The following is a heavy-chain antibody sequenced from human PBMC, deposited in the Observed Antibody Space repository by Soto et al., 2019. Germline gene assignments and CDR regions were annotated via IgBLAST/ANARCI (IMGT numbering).Heavy chain of an antibody. V-gene: IGHV4-59*01. CDR2: LYYSGST. D-gene: IGHD6-13*01. CDR1: GGSISSYY. CDR3: AGHSSSWSPFDY. J-gene: IGHJ4*02. Sequence: QVQLQESGPGLVKPSETLSLTCTVSGGSISSYYWSWIRQPPWQGLEWSGYLYYSGSTNYNPSLKCRVTISVDTSKTQFSLKLSSVTAADTAVYYGAGHSSSWSPFDYWCQGTLVTVSS.